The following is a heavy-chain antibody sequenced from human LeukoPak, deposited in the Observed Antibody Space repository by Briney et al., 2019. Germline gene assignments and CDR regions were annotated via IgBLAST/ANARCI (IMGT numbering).Heavy chain of an antibody. Sequence: PSETLSLTCTVSGGSISSGGDYWSRMRQLPGKGLEWIGYISYSGTTYYNPSLTSRITISLATSKKQFSLEVSSVTAADTAVYYCARAAWRGSNSRDAFDIWGLGTVVTVSS. CDR3: ARAAWRGSNSRDAFDI. J-gene: IGHJ3*02. CDR1: GGSISSGGDY. V-gene: IGHV4-31*03. D-gene: IGHD4/OR15-4a*01. CDR2: ISYSGTT.